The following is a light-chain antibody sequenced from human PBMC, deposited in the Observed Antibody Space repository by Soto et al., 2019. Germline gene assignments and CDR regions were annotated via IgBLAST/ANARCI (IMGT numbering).Light chain of an antibody. CDR2: GAF. CDR3: QQYGSSRT. J-gene: IGKJ1*01. V-gene: IGKV3-20*01. CDR1: QSVSSSS. Sequence: EIVLTQSPGTLSLSPGERATLSCRASQSVSSSSLAWYQQKPGQAPRLFIDGAFSRATAIPDRFSGSGSGTDFTITISRLEPEDFAVYYCQQYGSSRTFGPGTKVEIK.